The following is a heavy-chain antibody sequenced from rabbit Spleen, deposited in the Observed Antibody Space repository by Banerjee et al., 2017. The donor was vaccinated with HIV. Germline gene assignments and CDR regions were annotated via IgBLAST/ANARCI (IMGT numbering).Heavy chain of an antibody. CDR1: GFSFSSTYY. CDR2: IYGGDGST. Sequence: QEQLVESGGGLVQPEGSLTLTCTASGFSFSSTYYMCWVRQAPGKGPEWIACIYGGDGSTYYASWVNGRFTISRSTSLNTVTLQMTSLTAADTATYFCAKFWGLWGPGTLVTVS. V-gene: IGHV1S47*01. CDR3: AKFWGL. D-gene: IGHD3-1*01. J-gene: IGHJ4*01.